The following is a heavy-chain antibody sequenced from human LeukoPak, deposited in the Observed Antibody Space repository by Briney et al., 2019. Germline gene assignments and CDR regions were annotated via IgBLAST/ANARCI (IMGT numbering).Heavy chain of an antibody. CDR1: GDSISSSSSY. D-gene: IGHD4-23*01. V-gene: IGHV4-39*07. CDR3: ARDARVGTRYFDY. J-gene: IGHJ4*02. CDR2: IYHRSS. Sequence: PSETLSLTCSVAGDSISSSSSYWAWIRQPPGKGLEWIGSIYHRSSYYNSSLKSRVTISVDTSKNQFSLKLSSVTAADTAVYYCARDARVGTRYFDYWGQGTLVTVSS.